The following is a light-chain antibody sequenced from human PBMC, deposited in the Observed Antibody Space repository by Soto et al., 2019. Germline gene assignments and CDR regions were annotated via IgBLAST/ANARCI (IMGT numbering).Light chain of an antibody. CDR3: CSYASSSSYV. CDR1: SSNIGGNS. J-gene: IGLJ1*01. CDR2: DDN. V-gene: IGLV1-51*01. Sequence: QSALTQPPSVSAAPGQKVTISCSGSSSNIGGNSVSWYQQLPGTAPKLLIYDDNKRPSGIPDRFSGSKSGNTASLTISGLQAEDEADYYCCSYASSSSYVFGTGTKVTVL.